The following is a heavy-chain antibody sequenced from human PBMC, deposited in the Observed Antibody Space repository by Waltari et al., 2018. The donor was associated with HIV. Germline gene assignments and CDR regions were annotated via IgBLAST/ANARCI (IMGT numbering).Heavy chain of an antibody. CDR2: ISATGTTI. V-gene: IGHV3-48*01. Sequence: EVQLVESGGKLVQTGGSLRLSCLASGFTFSDYSMNWVLQGPGKGLEWVAYISATGTTIFYANSVKGRFTVSRDNVENSLYLDMSSLRAEDTGDYYCARCETVVTPFINKYLGLDVWGPGTTVTVSS. CDR1: GFTFSDYS. CDR3: ARCETVVTPFINKYLGLDV. J-gene: IGHJ6*02. D-gene: IGHD2-15*01.